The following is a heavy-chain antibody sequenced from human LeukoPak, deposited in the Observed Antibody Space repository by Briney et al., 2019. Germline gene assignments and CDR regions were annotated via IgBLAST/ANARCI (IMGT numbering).Heavy chain of an antibody. Sequence: ASVKVSCKASGYTFTGYYMHWVRQAPGQGLEWMGWINPNSGGTNYAQKFQGRVTMTRDTSISTAYMELSRLRSDDTAVYYCARDSELLELLGSYFDYWGQGTLVTVSS. J-gene: IGHJ4*02. CDR3: ARDSELLELLGSYFDY. V-gene: IGHV1-2*02. CDR1: GYTFTGYY. CDR2: INPNSGGT. D-gene: IGHD1-7*01.